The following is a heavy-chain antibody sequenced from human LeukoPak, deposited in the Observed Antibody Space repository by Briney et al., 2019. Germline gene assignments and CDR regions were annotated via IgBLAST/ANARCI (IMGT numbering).Heavy chain of an antibody. CDR2: IKQDGSEK. D-gene: IGHD5-12*01. J-gene: IGHJ4*02. CDR1: GFTFSSYW. Sequence: GGSLRLSCAASGFTFSSYWMGWVRQAPGKWLEWVANIKQDGSEKYYVDSVKGRFTISRDNAKNSLYLHMNSLRAEDTAVYYCAREKATMQGFDYWGQGTLVTVSS. CDR3: AREKATMQGFDY. V-gene: IGHV3-7*01.